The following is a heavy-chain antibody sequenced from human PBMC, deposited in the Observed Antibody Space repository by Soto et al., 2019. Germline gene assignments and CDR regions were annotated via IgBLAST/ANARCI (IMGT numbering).Heavy chain of an antibody. J-gene: IGHJ4*02. D-gene: IGHD5-18*01. CDR2: INPNSGGT. CDR3: TSRRDWTAVDPFDY. CDR1: GYTFTGYY. V-gene: IGHV1-2*04. Sequence: VSVKVSSKASGYTFTGYYMHWVRQAPGQGLEWMGWINPNSGGTNYAQKFQGWVTMTRDTSISTAYMELSRLRSDDTAVYYCTSRRDWTAVDPFDYWGLGTLVTVSS.